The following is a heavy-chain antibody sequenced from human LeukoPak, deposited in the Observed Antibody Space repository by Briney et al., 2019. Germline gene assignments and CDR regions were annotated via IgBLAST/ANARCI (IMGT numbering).Heavy chain of an antibody. J-gene: IGHJ4*02. D-gene: IGHD4-17*01. CDR3: AKDASYGWDY. Sequence: GRSLRLSCAASGFTFSSYGMHWVRQAPGKGLEWVAVISYDGSNKYYADSVKGRSTISRDNSKNTLYLQMNSLRAEDTAVYYCAKDASYGWDYWGQGTLVTVSS. V-gene: IGHV3-30*18. CDR2: ISYDGSNK. CDR1: GFTFSSYG.